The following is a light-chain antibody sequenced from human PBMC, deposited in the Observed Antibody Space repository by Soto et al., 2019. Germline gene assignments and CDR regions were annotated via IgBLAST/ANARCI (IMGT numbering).Light chain of an antibody. CDR1: SSNIGAGYG. V-gene: IGLV1-40*01. Sequence: QSVLTQPPSVSGAPGQRVTISCTGSSSNIGAGYGVHWYQQLPGTAPKLLIYGNKNRPSGISDRFSGSKSGTSASLAITGLQAQDEAVYFCQSFDSDLNSRVFGGGTKLTVL. CDR2: GNK. J-gene: IGLJ3*02. CDR3: QSFDSDLNSRV.